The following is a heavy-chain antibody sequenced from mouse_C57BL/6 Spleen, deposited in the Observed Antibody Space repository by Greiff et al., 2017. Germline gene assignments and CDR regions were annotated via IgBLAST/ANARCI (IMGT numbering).Heavy chain of an antibody. V-gene: IGHV1-55*01. D-gene: IGHD2-1*01. J-gene: IGHJ3*01. Sequence: QVQLQQPGAELVKPGASVKMSCKASGYTFTSYWITWVKQRPGQGLEWIGDIYPGSGSTNYNEKFKSKATLTVDTSSSTAYMQLSSLTSEDSAVYYCTRGGNYEAWFAYWGQGTLVPVSA. CDR1: GYTFTSYW. CDR2: IYPGSGST. CDR3: TRGGNYEAWFAY.